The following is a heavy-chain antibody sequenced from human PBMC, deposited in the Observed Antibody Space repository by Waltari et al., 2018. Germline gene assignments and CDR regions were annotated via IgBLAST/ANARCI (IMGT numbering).Heavy chain of an antibody. J-gene: IGHJ4*02. V-gene: IGHV3-7*01. CDR3: ASHDYGDYSSFDY. Sequence: EVQLVESGGGLVQPGGSLRLSCAASGFTYSIYWMSWVRRAPGKGLEGVANIKQDGSGKYYVDSVKGRFTISRDNAKNSLYLQMNSLRAEDTAVYYCASHDYGDYSSFDYWGQGTLVTVSS. D-gene: IGHD4-17*01. CDR2: IKQDGSGK. CDR1: GFTYSIYW.